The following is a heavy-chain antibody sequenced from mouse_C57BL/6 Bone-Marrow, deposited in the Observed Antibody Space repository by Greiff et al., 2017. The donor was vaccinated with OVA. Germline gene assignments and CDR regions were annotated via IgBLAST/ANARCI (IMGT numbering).Heavy chain of an antibody. CDR1: GYTFTSYW. D-gene: IGHD1-1*01. CDR3: AREGLRWYFDV. J-gene: IGHJ1*03. V-gene: IGHV1-50*01. Sequence: VQLQQPGAELVKPGASVKLSCKASGYTFTSYWMQWVKQRPGQGLEWIGEIDPSDSYTNYNQKFKGKATLTVETSSSTAYMQLSSLTSEDSAVYYCAREGLRWYFDVWGTGTTVTVSS. CDR2: IDPSDSYT.